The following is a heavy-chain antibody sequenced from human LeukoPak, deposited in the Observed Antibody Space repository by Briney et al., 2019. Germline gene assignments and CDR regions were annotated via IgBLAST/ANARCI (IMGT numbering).Heavy chain of an antibody. CDR1: GGSFSGYY. CDR2: INHSGST. J-gene: IGHJ5*02. V-gene: IGHV4-34*01. Sequence: PSETLSLTCAVYGGSFSGYYWNWIRQPPGKGLEWIGEINHSGSTNYNPSLKSRVTISVDTSKNQFSLKLSSVTAADTAVYYCARHGNYYDSSADNWFDPWGQGTLVTVSS. D-gene: IGHD3-22*01. CDR3: ARHGNYYDSSADNWFDP.